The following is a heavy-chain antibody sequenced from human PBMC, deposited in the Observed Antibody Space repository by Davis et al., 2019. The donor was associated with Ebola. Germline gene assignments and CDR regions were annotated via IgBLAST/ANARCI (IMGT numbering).Heavy chain of an antibody. Sequence: SETLSLTCTVSGGSINSYFWGWIRQPPGEGLEWIGYIYYSGGTNYDYNPSLKSRVAISIDRSKNQFSLQLRSVTAADTAVYYCARLLMVRGSNWFDPWGPGTLVTVSS. J-gene: IGHJ5*02. CDR2: IYYSGGT. D-gene: IGHD3-10*01. V-gene: IGHV4-59*01. CDR1: GGSINSYF. CDR3: ARLLMVRGSNWFDP.